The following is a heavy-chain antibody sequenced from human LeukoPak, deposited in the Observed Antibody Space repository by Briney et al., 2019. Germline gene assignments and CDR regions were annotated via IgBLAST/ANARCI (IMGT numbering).Heavy chain of an antibody. Sequence: GGSLRLSCAASVFTLSRYGMSWVRQAPGKGLEWVSGISGGGGSTYYADSVEGRFTISRDNSKNTLYLQMNRLRTEDTAVYYCAIAPYTSAWWGLDYWGQGTLVTVSS. CDR1: VFTLSRYG. CDR2: ISGGGGST. V-gene: IGHV3-23*01. D-gene: IGHD6-19*01. J-gene: IGHJ4*02. CDR3: AIAPYTSAWWGLDY.